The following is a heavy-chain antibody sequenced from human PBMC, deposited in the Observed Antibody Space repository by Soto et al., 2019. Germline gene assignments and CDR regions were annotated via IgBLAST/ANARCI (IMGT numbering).Heavy chain of an antibody. Sequence: EVQLVQSGAEVKKPGESLRIYCKTTGYSFTNNWITWVRHLPGNGLEWMGRVNPSDSETDYSPSFQGHVTISADKSITTTYLQWGSLKSSDTAIYYCVRGHGWVDYWGQGTLVTVSS. CDR1: GYSFTNNW. J-gene: IGHJ4*02. V-gene: IGHV5-10-1*01. D-gene: IGHD6-19*01. CDR3: VRGHGWVDY. CDR2: VNPSDSET.